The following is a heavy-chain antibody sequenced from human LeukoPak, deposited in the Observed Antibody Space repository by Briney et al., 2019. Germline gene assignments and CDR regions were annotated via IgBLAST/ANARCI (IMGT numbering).Heavy chain of an antibody. CDR2: ISWNSDKK. Sequence: GRSLRLSCAASGFTFDDYAMHWVRQAPGKGLEWVSGISWNSDKKAYADSVKGRFTISRDNTKNSLYLQMNSLRPEDTALYFCVNFGSSWVTGDGFAAWGQGTMVTVSS. D-gene: IGHD6-13*01. V-gene: IGHV3-9*01. CDR1: GFTFDDYA. CDR3: VNFGSSWVTGDGFAA. J-gene: IGHJ3*01.